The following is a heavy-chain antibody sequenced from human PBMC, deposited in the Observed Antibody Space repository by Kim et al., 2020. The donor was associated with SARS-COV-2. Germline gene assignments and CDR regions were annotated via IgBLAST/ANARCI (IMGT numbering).Heavy chain of an antibody. CDR3: AKDLGAVAGLDY. Sequence: YAVCVKDRVTISRDNSTNSLYLQMNSLRTEDTALYYCAKDLGAVAGLDYWGQGTLVTVSS. D-gene: IGHD6-19*01. V-gene: IGHV3-43*01. J-gene: IGHJ4*02.